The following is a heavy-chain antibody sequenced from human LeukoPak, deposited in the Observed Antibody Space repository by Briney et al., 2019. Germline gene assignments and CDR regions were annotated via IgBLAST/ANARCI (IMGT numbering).Heavy chain of an antibody. V-gene: IGHV1-69*04. CDR2: IIPILGIA. Sequence: GASVKVSCKASGYTFTSYAISWVRQAPGQGLEWMGRIIPILGIANYAQKFQGRVTITADKSTSTAYMELSSLRSEDTAVYYCGAGQYYYGMDVWGQGTTVTVSS. CDR1: GYTFTSYA. J-gene: IGHJ6*02. CDR3: GAGQYYYGMDV.